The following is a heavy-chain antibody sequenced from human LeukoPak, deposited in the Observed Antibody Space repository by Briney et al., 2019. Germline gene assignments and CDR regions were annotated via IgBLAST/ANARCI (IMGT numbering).Heavy chain of an antibody. J-gene: IGHJ4*02. CDR1: GYTFTSYG. Sequence: ASVKVSCEASGYTFTSYGISWVRQAPGQGLEWMGWINPNSGGGGANYAQKFQDRITITRDTSISTAYMELSRLRSDDTAVYYCARSGYSYGLPFDYWGQGTLVTVSS. CDR3: ARSGYSYGLPFDY. V-gene: IGHV1-2*02. CDR2: INPNSGGGGA. D-gene: IGHD5-18*01.